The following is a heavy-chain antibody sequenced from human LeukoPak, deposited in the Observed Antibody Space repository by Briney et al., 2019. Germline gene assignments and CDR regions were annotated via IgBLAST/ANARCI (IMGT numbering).Heavy chain of an antibody. V-gene: IGHV3-30*02. CDR1: GFTFSSYM. CDR3: ARATEGELLLDY. Sequence: GGSLRLSCAASGFTFSSYMMNWVRQAPGKGLEWVAFIRYDGSNKYYAESVKGRFTISRDNAKDSLYLQMNSLRAEDTALYYCARATEGELLLDYWGQGTLVTVSS. J-gene: IGHJ4*02. D-gene: IGHD1-26*01. CDR2: IRYDGSNK.